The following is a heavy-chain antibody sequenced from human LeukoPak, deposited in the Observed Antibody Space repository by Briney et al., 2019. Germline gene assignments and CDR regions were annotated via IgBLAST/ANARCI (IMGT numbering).Heavy chain of an antibody. CDR1: GYTFTGYY. CDR2: INPNSGGT. Sequence: ASVKVSCKASGYTFTGYYMHWVRQAPGQGLEWMGWINPNSGGTNYAQKFQGWVTMTRDTSISTAYMELSRLRSDDTAVYYCARSEGGRYYDSSGFLDYYYGMDVWGQGTTVTVSS. CDR3: ARSEGGRYYDSSGFLDYYYGMDV. J-gene: IGHJ6*02. V-gene: IGHV1-2*04. D-gene: IGHD3-22*01.